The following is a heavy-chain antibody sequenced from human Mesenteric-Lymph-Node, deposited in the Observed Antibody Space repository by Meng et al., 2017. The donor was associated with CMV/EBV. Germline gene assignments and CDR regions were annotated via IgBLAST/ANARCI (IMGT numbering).Heavy chain of an antibody. CDR1: GFTFSSYA. V-gene: IGHV3-30*04. CDR3: ARAPTSYDILTGYFPNGLDV. CDR2: ISYDGGDK. Sequence: GESLKISCEVSGFTFSSYAMHWVRQAPGKGLEWVSVISYDGGDKYYADSVKGRFTISRDNAKNSVYLQMNSLRAEDTAVYYCARAPTSYDILTGYFPNGLDVWGQGTTVTVSS. J-gene: IGHJ6*02. D-gene: IGHD3-9*01.